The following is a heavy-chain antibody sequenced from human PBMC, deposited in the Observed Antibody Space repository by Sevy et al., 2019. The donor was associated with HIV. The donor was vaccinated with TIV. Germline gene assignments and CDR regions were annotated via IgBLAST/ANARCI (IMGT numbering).Heavy chain of an antibody. CDR1: GGTFSSYA. J-gene: IGHJ3*02. V-gene: IGHV1-69*13. D-gene: IGHD3-22*01. CDR3: ARDRQRITMIVVVSPGAFDI. CDR2: IIPIFGTA. Sequence: ASVKVSCKASGGTFSSYAISWVRQAPGQGLEWMGGIIPIFGTANYAQMFQGRVTITADESTSTAYMELSSLRSEDTAVYYCARDRQRITMIVVVSPGAFDIWGQGTMVTVSS.